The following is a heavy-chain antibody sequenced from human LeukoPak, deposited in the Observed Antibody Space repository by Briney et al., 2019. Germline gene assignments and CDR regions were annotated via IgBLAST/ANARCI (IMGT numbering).Heavy chain of an antibody. CDR2: ISSSSSTI. V-gene: IGHV3-48*02. D-gene: IGHD4-23*01. J-gene: IGHJ6*02. Sequence: GGSLRLSCAASGFTFSSYSMNWVRQAPGKGLEWVSYISSSSSTIYYADSVKGRFTISRDNAKNSLYLQMNSLRDEDTAVYYCARDDYGDNPTYGMDVWGQGTTVTVSS. CDR1: GFTFSSYS. CDR3: ARDDYGDNPTYGMDV.